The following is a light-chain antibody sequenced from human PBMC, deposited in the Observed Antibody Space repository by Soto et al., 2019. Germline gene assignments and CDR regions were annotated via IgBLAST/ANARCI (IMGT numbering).Light chain of an antibody. CDR2: EVS. CDR1: SSDVGGYNY. Sequence: QSVLTQPASVCGSPGQSITISCTGTSSDVGGYNYVSWYQQHPGKAPKLMIYEVSNRPSGVSNRFSGSKSGNTASLTISGLQAEDEADYYCSSYTSSSTVVFGGGTKPTVL. V-gene: IGLV2-14*01. J-gene: IGLJ2*01. CDR3: SSYTSSSTVV.